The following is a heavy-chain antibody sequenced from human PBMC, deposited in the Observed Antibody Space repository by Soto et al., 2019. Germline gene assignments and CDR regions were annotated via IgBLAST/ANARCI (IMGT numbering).Heavy chain of an antibody. D-gene: IGHD3-10*01. CDR2: ISAYNGNT. Sequence: QVQLVQSGAEVKKPGASVKVSCKASGYTFTSYDISWVRQAPGQGLEWKGGISAYNGNTNYAQKLGCIATMTTATSTPTAYMELRSLRSGATAVYYCARSGPPAGYWGQGDLVSVSS. V-gene: IGHV1-18*01. CDR1: GYTFTSYD. J-gene: IGHJ4*02. CDR3: ARSGPPAGY.